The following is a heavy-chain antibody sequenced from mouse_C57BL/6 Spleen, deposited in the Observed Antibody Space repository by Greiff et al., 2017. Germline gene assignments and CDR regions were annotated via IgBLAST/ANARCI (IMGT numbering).Heavy chain of an antibody. V-gene: IGHV14-4*01. D-gene: IGHD2-5*01. J-gene: IGHJ3*01. CDR2: IDPENGDT. Sequence: VQLQQSGAELVRPVASVKLSCTASGFNIKDDYMHWVKQRPEQGLEWIGWIDPENGDTEYASKFQGKATITADTSSNTAYLQLSSLTSEDTAVYYCTTDYSNLAYWGQGTLVTVSA. CDR1: GFNIKDDY. CDR3: TTDYSNLAY.